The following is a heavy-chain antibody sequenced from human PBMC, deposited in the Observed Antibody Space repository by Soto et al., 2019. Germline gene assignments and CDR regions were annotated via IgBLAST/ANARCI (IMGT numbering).Heavy chain of an antibody. D-gene: IGHD6-13*01. CDR2: IYTSGST. CDR1: GGSISSYY. CDR3: AREPGDSSSWEGDYFDY. V-gene: IGHV4-4*07. Sequence: SETLSLTCTVSGGSISSYYWSWIRQPAGKGLEWIGRIYTSGSTNYNPSLKSRVTMSVDTSKNQFSLKLSSVTAADTAVYYCAREPGDSSSWEGDYFDYGGQGTLVTVSS. J-gene: IGHJ4*02.